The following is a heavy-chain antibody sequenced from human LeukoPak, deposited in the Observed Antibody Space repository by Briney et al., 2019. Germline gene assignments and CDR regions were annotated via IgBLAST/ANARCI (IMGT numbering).Heavy chain of an antibody. J-gene: IGHJ4*02. CDR1: GFTLSSYS. Sequence: GGSLRLSCAASGFTLSSYSMNWVRQAPGKGLEWVSSISNSGSYIYCADSVKGRFTISRDNAKNSLYLQMNSLRVEDTAVYYCAREVAAADDYWGQGTLVTVSS. CDR3: AREVAAADDY. CDR2: ISNSGSYI. V-gene: IGHV3-21*01. D-gene: IGHD6-13*01.